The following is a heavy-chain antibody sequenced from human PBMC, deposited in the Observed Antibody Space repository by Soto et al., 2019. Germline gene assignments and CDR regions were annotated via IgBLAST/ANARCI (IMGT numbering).Heavy chain of an antibody. CDR2: ISYDGSNK. D-gene: IGHD3-22*01. J-gene: IGHJ6*02. CDR1: GFTFSSYG. CDR3: AKDKRQSGYSYYYYGMGV. V-gene: IGHV3-30*18. Sequence: GGSLRLSCAASGFTFSSYGMHWVRQAPGKGLEWVAVISYDGSNKYYADSVKGRFTISRDNSKNTLYLQMNSLRAEDTAVYYCAKDKRQSGYSYYYYGMGVWGQGTTVTVSS.